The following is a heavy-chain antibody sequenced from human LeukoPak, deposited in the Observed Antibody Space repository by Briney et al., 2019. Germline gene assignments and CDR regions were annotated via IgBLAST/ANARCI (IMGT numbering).Heavy chain of an antibody. CDR1: GYTFTGYY. D-gene: IGHD6-19*01. V-gene: IGHV1-2*02. J-gene: IGHJ4*02. CDR2: INPNSGGT. Sequence: GASVKVSCKASGYTFTGYYMHWVRQASGQGLEWMGWINPNSGGTNYAQKFQGRVTMTRDTSISTAYMELSRLRSDDTAVYYCASFGSHSSGMVAADYWGQGTLVTVSS. CDR3: ASFGSHSSGMVAADY.